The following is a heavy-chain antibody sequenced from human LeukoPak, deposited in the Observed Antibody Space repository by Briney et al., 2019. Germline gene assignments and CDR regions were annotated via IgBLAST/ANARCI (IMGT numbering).Heavy chain of an antibody. CDR2: INTNTGNP. CDR1: GYTFTSYY. J-gene: IGHJ6*02. Sequence: ASVKVSCKASGYTFTSYYMHWVRQAPGQGLEWMGWINTNTGNPTYAQGFTGRFVFSLDTSVSTAYLQISSLKAEDTAVYYCARGAEMSSGWQRFYYYYGMDVWGQGTTVTVSS. V-gene: IGHV7-4-1*02. D-gene: IGHD6-19*01. CDR3: ARGAEMSSGWQRFYYYYGMDV.